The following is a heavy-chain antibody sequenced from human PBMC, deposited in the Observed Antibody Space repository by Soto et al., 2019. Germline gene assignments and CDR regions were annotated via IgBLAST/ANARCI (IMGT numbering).Heavy chain of an antibody. J-gene: IGHJ4*02. V-gene: IGHV3-30-3*01. CDR3: ARDLRYSSSWYRLGY. D-gene: IGHD6-13*01. Sequence: GGSLRLSCAASGFTFSSYAMHWVRQAPGKGLEWVAVISYDGSNKYYADSVKGRFTISRDNSKNTLYLQMNSLRAEDTAVYYCARDLRYSSSWYRLGYWGQGTLVTVS. CDR2: ISYDGSNK. CDR1: GFTFSSYA.